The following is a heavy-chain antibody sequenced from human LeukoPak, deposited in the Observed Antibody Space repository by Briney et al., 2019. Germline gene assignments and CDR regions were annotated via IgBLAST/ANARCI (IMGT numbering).Heavy chain of an antibody. CDR2: FDPEDGET. J-gene: IGHJ6*03. CDR3: ATAPKSRRYCSGGSCYGYYYYYMAV. V-gene: IGHV1-24*01. CDR1: GYTLTELS. D-gene: IGHD2-15*01. Sequence: ASVKVSCKVSGYTLTELSMHWVRQAPGKGLEWTGGFDPEDGETIYAQKFQGRVTMTEDTSTDTAYMELSSLRSEDTAVYYCATAPKSRRYCSGGSCYGYYYYYMAVWGKGTTVTVSS.